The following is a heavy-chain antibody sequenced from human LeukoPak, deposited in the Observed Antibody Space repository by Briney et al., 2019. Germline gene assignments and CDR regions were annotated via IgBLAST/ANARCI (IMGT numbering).Heavy chain of an antibody. J-gene: IGHJ4*02. CDR1: GGSFSGYY. CDR3: ARGRQFLRFLDF. CDR2: VNHSGST. D-gene: IGHD3-3*01. Sequence: PSETLSLTCAVYGGSFSGYYWTWIRQSPEKGLEWIGEVNHSGSTKYNPSFRSRVTMSVDASKNQFSLYLTSMTAADTGVYYCARGRQFLRFLDFWGQGTLVTVSS. V-gene: IGHV4-34*01.